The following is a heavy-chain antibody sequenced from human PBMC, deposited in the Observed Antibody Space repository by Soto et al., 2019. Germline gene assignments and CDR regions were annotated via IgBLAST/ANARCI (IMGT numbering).Heavy chain of an antibody. Sequence: QVQLVQSGAEVKKPGSSVKVSCKASGCTFSSSAFSWVRQAPGQGLEWMGGIIPIFGTANYAQKFQGRVTITADESTSTAYMELSSLRSEDTAVYYCARVRVRFLEWLGSEGWGQGTLVTVSS. J-gene: IGHJ4*02. CDR2: IIPIFGTA. CDR3: ARVRVRFLEWLGSEG. CDR1: GCTFSSSA. V-gene: IGHV1-69*12. D-gene: IGHD3-3*01.